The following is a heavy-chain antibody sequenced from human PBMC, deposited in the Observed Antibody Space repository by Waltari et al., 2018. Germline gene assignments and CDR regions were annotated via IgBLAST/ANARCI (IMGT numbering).Heavy chain of an antibody. V-gene: IGHV4-59*01. CDR3: ARARDGYNLYFDY. CDR2: IYYSGST. CDR1: GGSIRSYY. D-gene: IGHD5-12*01. Sequence: QVQLQESGPGLVKPSETLSLTCPVSGGSIRSYYWTWIRQPPGKGLEWIGYIYYSGSTNYNPSLKSRVTISVDTSKNQFSLKLSSVTAADTAVYYCARARDGYNLYFDYWGQGTLVTVSS. J-gene: IGHJ4*02.